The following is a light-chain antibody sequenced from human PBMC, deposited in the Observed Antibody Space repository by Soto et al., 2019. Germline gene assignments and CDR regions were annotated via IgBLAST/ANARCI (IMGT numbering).Light chain of an antibody. Sequence: AIRMTQSPSSLSASTGDRVTITCRASQGISSYLAWYQQKPGKAPKLLIYAASTLQSGVPSRFSGSGSGTDFTLTIRCLQSEDFATYYCQHYNSYSEAFGQGTKVDI. CDR1: QGISSY. CDR2: AAS. V-gene: IGKV1-8*01. J-gene: IGKJ1*01. CDR3: QHYNSYSEA.